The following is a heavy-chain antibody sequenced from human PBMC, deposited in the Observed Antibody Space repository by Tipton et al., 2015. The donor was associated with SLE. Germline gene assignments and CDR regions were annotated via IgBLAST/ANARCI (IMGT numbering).Heavy chain of an antibody. CDR2: ISVYTGDT. J-gene: IGHJ3*02. V-gene: IGHV1-18*01. Sequence: QSGPEVKKPGASVKVSCKASGYMFRRYGISWVRQAPGQGLEWMGWISVYTGDTKYAQKLQGRVTMTRDTSISTAYMDLSSLRSEDTAVYYCARGRAFDIWGQGTMVTVSS. CDR1: GYMFRRYG. CDR3: ARGRAFDI.